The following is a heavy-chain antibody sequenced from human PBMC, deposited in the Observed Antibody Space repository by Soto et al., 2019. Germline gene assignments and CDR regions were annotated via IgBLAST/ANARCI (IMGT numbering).Heavy chain of an antibody. J-gene: IGHJ5*02. V-gene: IGHV1-18*01. CDR2: ISAYDGNT. D-gene: IGHD2-15*01. CDR3: ARELLCGGKCYDNYFDT. Sequence: GASVKVSCKASGFTFTSSAVQWVRQAPGQGLEWMVCISAYDGNTNYAQKLQGRVTMTKDTSTSTAYMELRSLRSDDTHVYYCARELLCGGKCYDNYFDTWGKGTTLTASS. CDR1: GFTFTSSA.